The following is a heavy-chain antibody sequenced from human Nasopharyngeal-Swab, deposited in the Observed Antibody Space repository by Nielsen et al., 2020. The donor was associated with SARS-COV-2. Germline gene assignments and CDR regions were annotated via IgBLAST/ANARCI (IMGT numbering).Heavy chain of an antibody. CDR2: IYSSGST. J-gene: IGHJ3*01. CDR1: GGAISSYY. Sequence: SETLSLTCTVSGGAISSYYWSWIRQPAGKGLEWIGRIYSSGSTNYNPSLKSRFTMSVDTSNNQFSLRLTSVTAADTAVYYCARDGLPGDHDAFDFWGQGTEVTVSP. V-gene: IGHV4-4*07. CDR3: ARDGLPGDHDAFDF.